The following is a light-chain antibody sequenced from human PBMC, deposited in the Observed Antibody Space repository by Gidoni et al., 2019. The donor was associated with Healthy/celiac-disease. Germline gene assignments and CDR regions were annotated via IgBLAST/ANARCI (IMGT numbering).Light chain of an antibody. CDR1: SSDVGGYNY. CDR3: SAYTSSSTHGV. J-gene: IGLJ2*01. V-gene: IGLV2-14*03. Sequence: QSALTQPASVAGSPGQSITISCTGTSSDVGGYNYVSWYQQHPGKAPKLMLYDVSNRPSGVSNRFSGSKSGNTASLTISGLQAEDEADYYCSAYTSSSTHGVFGGGTKLTVL. CDR2: DVS.